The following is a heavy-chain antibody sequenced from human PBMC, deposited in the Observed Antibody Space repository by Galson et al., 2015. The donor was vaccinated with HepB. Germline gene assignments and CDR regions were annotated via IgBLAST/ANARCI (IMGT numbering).Heavy chain of an antibody. V-gene: IGHV3-73*01. CDR3: TRLGDLSGYSSL. Sequence: SLRLSCAASGFTFSGSAMHWVRQASGRGLEWVGRIGRKANSSATAYAASVKGRFTISRDDSKNTAYMQMNSLKTEDTAVYYCTRLGDLSGYSSLWGQGTLVTVSS. CDR2: IGRKANSSAT. J-gene: IGHJ4*02. D-gene: IGHD6-13*01. CDR1: GFTFSGSA.